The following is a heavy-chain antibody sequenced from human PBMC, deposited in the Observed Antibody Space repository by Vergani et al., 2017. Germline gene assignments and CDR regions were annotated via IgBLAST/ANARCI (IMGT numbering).Heavy chain of an antibody. V-gene: IGHV5-10-1*03. D-gene: IGHD6-6*01. CDR2: IDPSDSYT. J-gene: IGHJ4*02. CDR3: AITPYSSSSFDY. CDR1: GYSFTSYW. Sequence: EVQLVQSGAEVKKPGESLRISCKGSGYSFTSYWISWVRQMPGKGLEWMGRIDPSDSYTNYSPSFQGHVTISADKSISTAYLQWSSLTASDTAMYYCAITPYSSSSFDYWGQGTLVTVSS.